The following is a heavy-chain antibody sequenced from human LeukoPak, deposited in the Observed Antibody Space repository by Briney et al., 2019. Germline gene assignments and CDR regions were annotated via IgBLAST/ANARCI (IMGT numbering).Heavy chain of an antibody. J-gene: IGHJ4*02. CDR1: GFTFSNYN. V-gene: IGHV3-23*01. Sequence: GGSLRLSCAASGFTFSNYNMNWVRQVPGKGLERVSVISGSGGSTYYADSVKGRFTISRDNSKNTLYLQMNSLRAEDTAVYYCARDRATRVGHYLDYWGQGTLVTVSS. CDR2: ISGSGGST. CDR3: ARDRATRVGHYLDY. D-gene: IGHD1-26*01.